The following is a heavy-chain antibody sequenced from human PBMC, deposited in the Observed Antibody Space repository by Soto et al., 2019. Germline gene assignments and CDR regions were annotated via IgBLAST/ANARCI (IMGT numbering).Heavy chain of an antibody. CDR1: GFTFSTYA. J-gene: IGHJ4*02. D-gene: IGHD4-17*01. Sequence: GESLKISCAASGFTFSTYAMIWVRQAPGKGLEWVSVITGSGGSTYYADSVKGRLTISRDTSKNTLFLQMNSLRAEDTAVYYCAKDRYGDYGGIDYWGQGTMVTVS. V-gene: IGHV3-23*01. CDR3: AKDRYGDYGGIDY. CDR2: ITGSGGST.